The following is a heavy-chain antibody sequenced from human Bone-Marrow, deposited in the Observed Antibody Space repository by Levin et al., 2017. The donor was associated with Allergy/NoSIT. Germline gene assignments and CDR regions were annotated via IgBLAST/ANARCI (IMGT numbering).Heavy chain of an antibody. J-gene: IGHJ4*02. D-gene: IGHD2-8*01. CDR1: GFTFSTYA. V-gene: IGHV3-23*01. CDR2: ISDSGGST. Sequence: PGGSLRLSCAASGFTFSTYAMNWVRQAPGKGLEWVSGISDSGGSTYYADSVKGRFTISRDNSKNTLYLQMNNLRAEDTAIYFCPKDRYCTTTTCPADHWGQGILVTVSS. CDR3: PKDRYCTTTTCPADH.